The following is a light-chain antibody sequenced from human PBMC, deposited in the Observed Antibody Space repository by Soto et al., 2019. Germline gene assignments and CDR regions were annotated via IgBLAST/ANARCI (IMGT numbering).Light chain of an antibody. CDR2: KAS. V-gene: IGKV1-5*03. J-gene: IGKJ1*01. CDR1: QSISSW. CDR3: QQYNSYWT. Sequence: DIQMTQSPSTLSASVGDRVTITCRASQSISSWLAWYQQKPGKAPKLLIYKASSLESGVPSRFSGSGSGTEFTPNISSLQPDDFATYYCQQYNSYWTFGQGTKVEIK.